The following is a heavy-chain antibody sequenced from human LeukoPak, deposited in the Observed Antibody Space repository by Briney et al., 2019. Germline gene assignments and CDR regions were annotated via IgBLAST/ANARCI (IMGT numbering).Heavy chain of an antibody. V-gene: IGHV4-39*07. Sequence: SSETLSLTCTVSGGSISSSSYYWGWIRQPPGKGLEWIGSIYYSGSTYYNPSLKSRVTISVDTSKNQFSLKLSSVTAADTAVYYCARGRYYYGSGGYHFDYWGQGTLVTVSS. CDR1: GGSISSSSYY. D-gene: IGHD3-10*01. J-gene: IGHJ4*02. CDR3: ARGRYYYGSGGYHFDY. CDR2: IYYSGST.